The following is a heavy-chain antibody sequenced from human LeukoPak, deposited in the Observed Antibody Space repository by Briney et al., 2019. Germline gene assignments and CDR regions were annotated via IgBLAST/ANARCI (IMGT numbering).Heavy chain of an antibody. CDR3: AKDLKPYNSGADDY. V-gene: IGHV3-23*01. D-gene: IGHD5-18*01. CDR1: GFIFSNYA. CDR2: SSNSGEST. J-gene: IGHJ4*02. Sequence: GGSLRLSCAASGFIFSNYAMSWVRQAPGKGLEWVSTSSNSGESTYYADSVKARFTISRDTSKSTLYVQMNSLRAEDTAVYYCAKDLKPYNSGADDYWGQGTLVTVSS.